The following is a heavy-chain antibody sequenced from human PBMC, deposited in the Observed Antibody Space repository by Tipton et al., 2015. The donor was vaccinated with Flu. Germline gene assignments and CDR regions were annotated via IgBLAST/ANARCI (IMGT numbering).Heavy chain of an antibody. Sequence: LRLSCTVSGGSIGNYFWSWIRQPPGKGLEWIGYIHSTGSTNYNPSLMSRVTISVETSRNQFSLRLTSATAADTAMYFCARDKIGPDGSFQYFFDYWGQGALVIVSS. CDR3: ARDKIGPDGSFQYFFDY. J-gene: IGHJ4*01. CDR2: IHSTGST. D-gene: IGHD2/OR15-2a*01. V-gene: IGHV4-59*01. CDR1: GGSIGNYF.